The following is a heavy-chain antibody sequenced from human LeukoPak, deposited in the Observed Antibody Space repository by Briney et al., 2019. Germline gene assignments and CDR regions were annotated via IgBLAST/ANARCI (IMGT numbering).Heavy chain of an antibody. CDR2: INTDGTVT. Sequence: PGESLRLSCAASGFTFSKYWMLWIRQAPGKGLESVSRINTDGTVTTYADSVKGRFTVSRDNADHTMFLQMNSVRDEDTAVYYCATKQWLAPPPDSWGQGTPVTVSS. V-gene: IGHV3-74*01. D-gene: IGHD6-19*01. J-gene: IGHJ4*02. CDR1: GFTFSKYW. CDR3: ATKQWLAPPPDS.